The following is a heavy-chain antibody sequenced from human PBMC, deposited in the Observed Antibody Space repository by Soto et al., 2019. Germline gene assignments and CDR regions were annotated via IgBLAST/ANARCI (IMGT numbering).Heavy chain of an antibody. J-gene: IGHJ6*02. Sequence: QVQLVQSGAEVKKPGASVKVSCKASGYTFASYGISWVRQAPGQGLEWMGWISAYNGNTNYAQKFQGRVTMTTDTFTRTAYMEVRSLRSDDQAVYYCAREGTCSSTSCPTYFSFGMDVWGQGTTVTVSS. V-gene: IGHV1-18*01. D-gene: IGHD2-2*01. CDR3: AREGTCSSTSCPTYFSFGMDV. CDR1: GYTFASYG. CDR2: ISAYNGNT.